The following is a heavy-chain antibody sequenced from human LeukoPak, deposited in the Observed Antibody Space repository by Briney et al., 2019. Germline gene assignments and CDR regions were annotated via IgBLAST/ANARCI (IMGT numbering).Heavy chain of an antibody. CDR2: INHSGST. CDR1: GGSFSGYY. V-gene: IGHV4-34*01. J-gene: IGHJ5*02. CDR3: ARYKLEGNRFDP. Sequence: SETLSLTCAVYGGSFSGYYWSWIRQPPGKGLEWIGEINHSGSTNYNPSLKSRVTISVDTSKNQFSLKLSSVTAADTAVYYCARYKLEGNRFDPWGQGTLVTVSS. D-gene: IGHD1-1*01.